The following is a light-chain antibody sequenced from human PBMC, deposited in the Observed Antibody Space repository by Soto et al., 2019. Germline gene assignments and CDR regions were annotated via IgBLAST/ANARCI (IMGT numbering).Light chain of an antibody. V-gene: IGKV3-20*01. J-gene: IGKJ4*01. CDR3: QQFGGSAHT. CDR1: QSLRDSY. Sequence: ENVLSQSPGTLSLSPGERATLSCRASQSLRDSYLAWYQQKPGQAPRLLIYGASNMATGIPDRFSGSGSGTDFPLTISRLEPEDFAVYYCQQFGGSAHTFGGGTKVEI. CDR2: GAS.